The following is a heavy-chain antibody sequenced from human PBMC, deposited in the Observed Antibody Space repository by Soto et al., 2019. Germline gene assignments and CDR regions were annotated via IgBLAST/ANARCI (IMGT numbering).Heavy chain of an antibody. CDR1: GGSFSGYY. V-gene: IGHV4-34*01. D-gene: IGHD2-2*01. CDR3: ASYCSSTSCNPGLDDY. J-gene: IGHJ4*02. CDR2: INHSGST. Sequence: QVQLQQWGAGLLKPSETLSLTCAVYGGSFSGYYWSWIRQPPGKGLEWIGEINHSGSTNYNPSLKSRVTISVDTSKNQFSLKLSSVTAADTAVYYCASYCSSTSCNPGLDDYWGQGTLVTVSS.